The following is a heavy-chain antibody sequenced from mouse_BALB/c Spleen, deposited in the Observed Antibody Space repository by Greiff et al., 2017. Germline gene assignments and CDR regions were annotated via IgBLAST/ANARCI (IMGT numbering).Heavy chain of an antibody. J-gene: IGHJ4*01. CDR2: ISDGGSYT. V-gene: IGHV5-4*02. CDR1: GFTFSDYY. CDR3: ARKPAGTWAMDY. D-gene: IGHD4-1*01. Sequence: EVQVVESGGGLVKPGGSLKLSCAASGFTFSDYYMYWVRQTPEKRLEWVATISDGGSYTYYPDSVKGRFTISRDNAKNNLYLQMSSLKSEDTAMYYCARKPAGTWAMDYWGQGTSVTVSS.